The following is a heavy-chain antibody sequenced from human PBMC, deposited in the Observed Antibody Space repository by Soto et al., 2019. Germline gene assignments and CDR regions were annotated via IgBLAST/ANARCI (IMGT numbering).Heavy chain of an antibody. CDR2: INQDGSEK. CDR3: SGGVGDAF. CDR1: ESTVSRDW. Sequence: EVHLVESGGGLVQTGGSLRLSCAIFESTVSRDWMNWVRQAPGKGPEWVAHINQDGSEKYYVDSVKGRFTISRDNAKKSLYLQMNSLRPADTAMYYCSGGVGDAFWGQGTLVTVSS. J-gene: IGHJ4*02. V-gene: IGHV3-7*04. D-gene: IGHD1-26*01.